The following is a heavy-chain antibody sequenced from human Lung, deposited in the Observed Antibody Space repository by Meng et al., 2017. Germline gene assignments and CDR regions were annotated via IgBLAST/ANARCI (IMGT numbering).Heavy chain of an antibody. CDR2: IYWDDDT. CDR3: AHIVLYDSYDY. Sequence: QLPLKEPGPMLGHPTQTLTLTCNFFGFSLSTSGVGVGWIRQPPGKALEWLALIYWDDDTRYSPSLKGRLTITKDTSKNQVVLTMTNMDPVDTATYYCAHIVLYDSYDYWGQGTLVTVSS. CDR1: GFSLSTSGVG. J-gene: IGHJ4*02. D-gene: IGHD3-22*01. V-gene: IGHV2-5*02.